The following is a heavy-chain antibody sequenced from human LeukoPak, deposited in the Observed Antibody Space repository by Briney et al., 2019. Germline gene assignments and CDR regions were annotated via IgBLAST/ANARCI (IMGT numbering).Heavy chain of an antibody. V-gene: IGHV3-23*01. CDR3: AKTKAKSGLGDAFDI. D-gene: IGHD6-19*01. CDR1: GFTFSSYA. J-gene: IGHJ3*02. CDR2: ISGSGGST. Sequence: QSGGSLRLSCAASGFTFSSYAMSWVRQAPGKGLEWVSAISGSGGSTYYADSVKGRFTIPRDNSKNTLYLQMNSLRAEDTAVYYCAKTKAKSGLGDAFDIWGQGTMVTVSS.